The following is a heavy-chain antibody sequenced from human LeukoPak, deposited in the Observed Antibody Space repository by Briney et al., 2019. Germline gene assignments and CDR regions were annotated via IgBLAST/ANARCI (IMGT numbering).Heavy chain of an antibody. D-gene: IGHD3-22*01. CDR3: ARVRKDYYDSTGYWAELYNWFDP. CDR1: GFTFSDYA. J-gene: IGHJ5*02. V-gene: IGHV4-38-2*01. Sequence: PGGSLRLSCAASGFTFSDYAMTWVRQAPGKGLEWIGSIYHSGTTYYNPSLKSRVTISVDTSKNQFSLKLSSVTAADTAVYYCARVRKDYYDSTGYWAELYNWFDPWGQGTLVTVSS. CDR2: IYHSGTT.